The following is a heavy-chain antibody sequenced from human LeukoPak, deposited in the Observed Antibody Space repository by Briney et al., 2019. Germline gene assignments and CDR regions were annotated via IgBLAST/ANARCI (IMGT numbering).Heavy chain of an antibody. D-gene: IGHD6-6*01. Sequence: GESLKISCKASGYSFTRYWIAWVRQMPGKGLECMGIIYLGDSDTRYSPSFQGQVTISVDKSTNTAYLQWSSLKASDTAMYYCARRYSTSFPPSTYYYMDVWGKGTTVTVSS. V-gene: IGHV5-51*01. J-gene: IGHJ6*03. CDR1: GYSFTRYW. CDR2: IYLGDSDT. CDR3: ARRYSTSFPPSTYYYMDV.